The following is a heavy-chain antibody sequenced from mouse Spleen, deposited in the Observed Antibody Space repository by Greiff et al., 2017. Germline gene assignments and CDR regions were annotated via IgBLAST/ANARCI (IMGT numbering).Heavy chain of an antibody. Sequence: VHLVESGAELVRPGTSVKVSCKASGYAFTNYLIEWVKQRPGQGLEWIGVINPNYGTTSYNQKFKGKATLTVDQSSSTAYMQLNSLTSEDSAVYYCARGNPWFAYWGQGTLVTVSA. D-gene: IGHD2-1*01. CDR2: INPNYGTT. CDR1: GYAFTNYL. V-gene: IGHV1-54*01. J-gene: IGHJ3*01. CDR3: ARGNPWFAY.